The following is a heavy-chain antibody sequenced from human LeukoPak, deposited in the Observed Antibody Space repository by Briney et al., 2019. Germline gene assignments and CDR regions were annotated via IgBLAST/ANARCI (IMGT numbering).Heavy chain of an antibody. CDR3: ARGWRLFTMIVVVLDY. J-gene: IGHJ4*02. CDR1: GGTFSSYA. Sequence: SVKVSCMASGGTFSSYAISWVRQAPGQGLEWMGGIIPILGTANYAQKFQGRVTITADESTSTAYMELSSLRSEDTAVYYCARGWRLFTMIVVVLDYWGQGTLVTVSS. D-gene: IGHD3-22*01. CDR2: IIPILGTA. V-gene: IGHV1-69*01.